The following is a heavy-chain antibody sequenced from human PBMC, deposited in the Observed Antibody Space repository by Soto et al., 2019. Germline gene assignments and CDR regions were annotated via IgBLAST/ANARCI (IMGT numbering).Heavy chain of an antibody. CDR1: GGSISSGDYY. CDR3: ARRIAAAGRDAFDI. V-gene: IGHV4-30-4*01. J-gene: IGHJ3*02. D-gene: IGHD6-13*01. CDR2: IYYSGST. Sequence: SETLSLTCTVSGGSISSGDYYWSWIRQPPGKGLEWIGYIYYSGSTYYNPSLKIRVTISVDTSKNKFSLKLSSVTAADTAVYYCARRIAAAGRDAFDIWGQGTMVTVSS.